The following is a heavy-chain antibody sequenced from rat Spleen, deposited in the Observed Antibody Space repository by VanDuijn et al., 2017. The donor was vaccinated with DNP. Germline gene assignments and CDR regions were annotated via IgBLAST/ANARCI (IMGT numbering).Heavy chain of an antibody. CDR3: ARATHTTGIPFYFDY. V-gene: IGHV5-27*01. J-gene: IGHJ2*01. CDR2: ISPGGGST. D-gene: IGHD1-7*01. CDR1: GFIFRDYY. Sequence: EVQLVESGGGLVQPGRSLKLSCAASGFIFRDYYMAWVRQAPTKGLEWVAYISPGGGSTYFRDSVKGRFTISRDNAKSTQYLQMDSLRSEDTATYYCARATHTTGIPFYFDYWGQGVMVTVSS.